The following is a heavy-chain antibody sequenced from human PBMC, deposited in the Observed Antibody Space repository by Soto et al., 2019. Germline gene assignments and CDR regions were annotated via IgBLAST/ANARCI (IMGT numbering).Heavy chain of an antibody. CDR1: GGSVSSGGNY. J-gene: IGHJ4*02. V-gene: IGHV4-39*01. CDR3: ARGLSSPSAAGV. Sequence: QLQLQESGPGLVKPSETLSLTCAVSGGSVSSGGNYWGWIRQSPGKGLEWIGSVHDTGATPSNPSLTSRVTISVYTSKNQFSLNVNSVTAADTAVYYCARGLSSPSAAGVWGQGTLVTVSS. CDR2: VHDTGAT. D-gene: IGHD6-6*01.